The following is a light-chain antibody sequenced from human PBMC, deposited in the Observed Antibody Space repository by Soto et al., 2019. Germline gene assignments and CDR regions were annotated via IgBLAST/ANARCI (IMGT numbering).Light chain of an antibody. Sequence: NVMTQSPATLSVSPGERATLSCWASQSVNSNLAWYQQKLGQAPRVLIYGASTRATGIPARFSGSGSETEFILTISSLQSEDSATYYCQHYNTWPWTFGQGTMVDIK. CDR2: GAS. J-gene: IGKJ1*01. CDR3: QHYNTWPWT. V-gene: IGKV3-15*01. CDR1: QSVNSN.